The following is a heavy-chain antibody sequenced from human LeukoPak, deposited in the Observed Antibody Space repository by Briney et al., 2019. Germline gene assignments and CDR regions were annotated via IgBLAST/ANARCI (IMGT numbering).Heavy chain of an antibody. Sequence: PGGSLRLSRAASGFTFSSYAMHWVRQAPGKGLEWVAVISYDGSNKYYADSVKGRFTISRDNSKNTLYLQMNSLRAEDTAVYYCARGLWFGRIDYWGQGTLVTVSS. CDR1: GFTFSSYA. CDR2: ISYDGSNK. V-gene: IGHV3-30-3*01. J-gene: IGHJ4*02. D-gene: IGHD3-10*01. CDR3: ARGLWFGRIDY.